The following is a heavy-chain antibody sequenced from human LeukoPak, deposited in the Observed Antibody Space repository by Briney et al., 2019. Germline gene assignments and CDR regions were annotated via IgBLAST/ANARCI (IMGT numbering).Heavy chain of an antibody. V-gene: IGHV3-21*01. CDR1: GFTFNSYS. J-gene: IGHJ3*02. CDR3: AGADDAFDI. Sequence: PGGSLRLSCAASGFTFNSYSMNWVRQAPEKGLEWVSSISSSSSYIYYADSVKGRFTISRDNAKNSLYLQMNSVRAEDTAVYYCAGADDAFDIWGQGTMVTVSS. CDR2: ISSSSSYI.